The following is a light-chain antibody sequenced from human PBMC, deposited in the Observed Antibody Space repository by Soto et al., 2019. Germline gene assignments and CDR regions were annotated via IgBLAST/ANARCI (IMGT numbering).Light chain of an antibody. CDR1: QSMSTNY. J-gene: IGKJ4*01. CDR2: GAS. V-gene: IGKV3-20*01. CDR3: HQYDSSPLT. Sequence: EIVLAQSPDTLSLSPGERATLSCSTSQSMSTNYLAWYQQKSGQPPRLLIYGASIRATGIPDRFSGSGSGTDFTLTISRLEPEDFAVYYCHQYDSSPLTFGGGAKVEIK.